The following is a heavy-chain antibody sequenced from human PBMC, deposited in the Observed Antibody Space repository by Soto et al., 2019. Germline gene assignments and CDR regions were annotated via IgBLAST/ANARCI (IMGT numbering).Heavy chain of an antibody. CDR2: ISGSGGST. D-gene: IGHD6-13*01. V-gene: IGHV3-23*01. CDR3: AKGGIAAAGTRPHRNFDD. Sequence: EVQLLESGGGLVQPGGSLRLSCAASGFTFSSYAMSWVRQAPGKGLEWVSAISGSGGSTYYADSVKGRFTISRDNSKNTLYLQMNSLRAEDTAVYYCAKGGIAAAGTRPHRNFDDWGQGTLVTVSS. J-gene: IGHJ4*02. CDR1: GFTFSSYA.